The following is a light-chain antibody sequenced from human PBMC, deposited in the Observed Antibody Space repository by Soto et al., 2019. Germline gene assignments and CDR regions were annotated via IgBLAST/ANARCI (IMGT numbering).Light chain of an antibody. Sequence: IVMTQSPATLFVSPGERATLSCRASQSVNSNLAWYQHKPGQAPRLLIYGASTRATGFPARFSGSESGTEFTLTISSLQSEDFAVYYCQQYNNWPYTFGRGTKLEIK. J-gene: IGKJ2*01. CDR3: QQYNNWPYT. CDR1: QSVNSN. V-gene: IGKV3-15*01. CDR2: GAS.